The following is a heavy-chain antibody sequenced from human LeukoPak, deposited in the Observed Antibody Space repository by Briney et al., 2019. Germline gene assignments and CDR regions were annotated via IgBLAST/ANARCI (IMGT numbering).Heavy chain of an antibody. J-gene: IGHJ6*03. D-gene: IGHD2-21*02. Sequence: PGGSLRLSCAASGFTFSSYAMNWVRQASGKELEWVGRIKSKSNTYATSYAASVKGRFTISRDDSKNTAYLEMNSLKTEDTAVYYCTRGYCGGDCFPPYYYYMDVWGEGTTVTVSS. CDR2: IKSKSNTYAT. CDR1: GFTFSSYA. CDR3: TRGYCGGDCFPPYYYYMDV. V-gene: IGHV3-73*01.